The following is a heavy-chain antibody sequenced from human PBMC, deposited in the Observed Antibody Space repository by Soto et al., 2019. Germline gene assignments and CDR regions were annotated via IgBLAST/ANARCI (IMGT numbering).Heavy chain of an antibody. CDR3: GTGTTQSVFDI. CDR1: GFAFSRYA. Sequence: EVQLLESGGGLVQPGGCLRLSCASSGFAFSRYAFSWVRQVPGKGLDWVSSIGIGGDIYYADSVKGRFAISRDNSKNTLFLQMIGLRAEDTAVYYCGTGTTQSVFDIWGHGTMVTVSS. J-gene: IGHJ3*02. D-gene: IGHD1-1*01. CDR2: IGIGGDI. V-gene: IGHV3-23*01.